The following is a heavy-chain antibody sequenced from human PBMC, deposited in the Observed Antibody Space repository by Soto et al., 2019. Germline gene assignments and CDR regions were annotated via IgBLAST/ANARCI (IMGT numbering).Heavy chain of an antibody. D-gene: IGHD2-2*01. V-gene: IGHV3-48*03. CDR1: RFTFSTYE. Sequence: PGGSLRLSCAASRFTFSTYEMNWVRQAPGKGLEWVSYISSSGNTVYYAGSVKGRFTISRDNTRNSLYLQTNSLRDEDTALDYCVRYCSTTLCNGVATRTFDYWGQGTLGSVSS. CDR3: VRYCSTTLCNGVATRTFDY. CDR2: ISSSGNTV. J-gene: IGHJ4*02.